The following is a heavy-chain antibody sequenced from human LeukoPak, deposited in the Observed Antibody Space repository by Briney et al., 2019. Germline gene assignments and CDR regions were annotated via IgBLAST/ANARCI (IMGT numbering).Heavy chain of an antibody. D-gene: IGHD4-17*01. Sequence: SETLSLTCTVSGGSISSHYWSWIRQPPGKGLEWIGYIYYSGSTNYNPSLKSRVTISVDTSKNQFSLKLSSVTAADTAVYYCAREGATTRPLDYWGQGTLVTVSS. V-gene: IGHV4-59*11. CDR1: GGSISSHY. CDR3: AREGATTRPLDY. J-gene: IGHJ4*02. CDR2: IYYSGST.